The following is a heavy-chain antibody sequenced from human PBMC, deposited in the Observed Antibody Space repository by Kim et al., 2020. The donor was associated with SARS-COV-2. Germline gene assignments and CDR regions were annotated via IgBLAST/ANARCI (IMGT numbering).Heavy chain of an antibody. Sequence: GGSLRLSCSASGFTFSTYWLDRGRQAAGNGLVWVSRTNSDGSSTNYADSVKGRFPISRDNAKNTLYLQMNSLRAEDTAVYYCARPSSTSCPCYYMDVWGKGTTVTFSS. CDR1: GFTFSTYW. V-gene: IGHV3-74*01. CDR3: ARPSSTSCPCYYMDV. J-gene: IGHJ6*03. CDR2: TNSDGSST. D-gene: IGHD2-2*01.